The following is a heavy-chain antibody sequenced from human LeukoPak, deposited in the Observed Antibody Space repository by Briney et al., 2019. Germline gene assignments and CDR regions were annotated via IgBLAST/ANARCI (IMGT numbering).Heavy chain of an antibody. Sequence: SETLSLTCTVSGGSISSSSYYWGWIRQPPGKGLEWIGSIYYSGSTYYNPPLKSRVTISVDTSKNQFSLKLSSVTAADTAVYYCARGPYYDILTGYFYYWGQGTLVTVSS. CDR1: GGSISSSSYY. CDR3: ARGPYYDILTGYFYY. V-gene: IGHV4-39*01. J-gene: IGHJ4*02. CDR2: IYYSGST. D-gene: IGHD3-9*01.